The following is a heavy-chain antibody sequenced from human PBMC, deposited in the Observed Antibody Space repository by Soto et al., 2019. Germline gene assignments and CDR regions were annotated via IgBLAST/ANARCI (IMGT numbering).Heavy chain of an antibody. CDR2: LSFSSSNT. Sequence: PGGSLRLSCAGSGFIFHLYAMSWVRQAPGKGLEWVSTLSFSSSNTYYADSVKGRFTISRDNSKNALYLQMHDLRPEDTALYYCAKDRVVVTAIGAYCFDYWGQGTLVTVSS. J-gene: IGHJ4*02. CDR1: GFIFHLYA. V-gene: IGHV3-23*01. D-gene: IGHD2-21*02. CDR3: AKDRVVVTAIGAYCFDY.